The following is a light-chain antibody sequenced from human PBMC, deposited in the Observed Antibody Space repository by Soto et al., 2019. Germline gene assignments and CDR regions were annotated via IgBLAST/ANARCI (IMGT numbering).Light chain of an antibody. CDR1: QTVSSK. CDR3: HQRKSWPRT. J-gene: IGKJ1*01. Sequence: EIVLTQSPATLSSSPGERATLSCRASQTVSSKLAWYQHKPGRAPRLLIYDTSNRATGIPARFSGSGSGTDFTLTISSLEPEDFAVYYCHQRKSWPRTFGQGTKVEIK. V-gene: IGKV3-11*01. CDR2: DTS.